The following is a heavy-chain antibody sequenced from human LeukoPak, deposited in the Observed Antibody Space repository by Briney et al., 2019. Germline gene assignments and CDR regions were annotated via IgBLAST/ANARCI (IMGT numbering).Heavy chain of an antibody. Sequence: GASVKVSCKASGGTFSSYAISWVRQAPGQGLEWMGRIIPILGIANYAQKFQGRVTITADKSTSTAYMELGSLRSEDTAVYYCARGDLATVFDYWGQGTLVTVSS. CDR3: ARGDLATVFDY. V-gene: IGHV1-69*04. CDR2: IIPILGIA. CDR1: GGTFSSYA. J-gene: IGHJ4*02.